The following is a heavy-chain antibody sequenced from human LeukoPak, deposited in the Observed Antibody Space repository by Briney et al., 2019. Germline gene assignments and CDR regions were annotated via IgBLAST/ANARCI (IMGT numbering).Heavy chain of an antibody. CDR3: ARCSGDYGDFDYYYYYYMDV. CDR2: IIPIFGTA. Sequence: GASVKVSCKASGYTFTSYGISWVRQAPGQGLEWMGGIIPIFGTANYAQKFQGRVTITADKSTSTAYMELSSLRSEDTAVYYCARCSGDYGDFDYYYYYYMDVWGKGTTVTVSS. V-gene: IGHV1-69*06. CDR1: GYTFTSYG. J-gene: IGHJ6*03. D-gene: IGHD4-17*01.